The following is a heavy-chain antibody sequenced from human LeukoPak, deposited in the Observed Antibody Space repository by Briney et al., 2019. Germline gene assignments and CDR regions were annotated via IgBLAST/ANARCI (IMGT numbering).Heavy chain of an antibody. V-gene: IGHV3-53*01. CDR3: AGGKYYGSGTRPGYLGY. CDR2: MDNFGIE. Sequence: GGSLRLSCAASDFSVNNNYVDWVRQAPGKGLEWVSYMDNFGIETYADSVQGRFTVSRDSSRNMVFLQMNSLRVEDTAVYYCAGGKYYGSGTRPGYLGYWGLGTMVTVSS. J-gene: IGHJ4*02. D-gene: IGHD3-10*01. CDR1: DFSVNNNY.